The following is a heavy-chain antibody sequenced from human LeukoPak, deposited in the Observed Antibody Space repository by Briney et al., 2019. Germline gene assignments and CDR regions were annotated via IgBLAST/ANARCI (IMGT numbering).Heavy chain of an antibody. J-gene: IGHJ4*02. D-gene: IGHD3-22*01. V-gene: IGHV3-30*02. CDR2: IRYDGSNK. CDR3: AKANNYYDSTAYSDY. CDR1: GFTFSSYG. Sequence: GGSLRLSCAASGFTFSSYGMHWVRQAPGKGLEWVAFIRYDGSNKYYADSVKGRFTISRDNSKNTLYLQMNSLRAEDTAVYYCAKANNYYDSTAYSDYWGQGTLVTVSS.